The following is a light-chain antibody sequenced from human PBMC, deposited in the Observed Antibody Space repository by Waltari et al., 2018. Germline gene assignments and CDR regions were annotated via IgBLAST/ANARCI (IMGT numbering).Light chain of an antibody. CDR2: ASS. V-gene: IGKV1-8*01. J-gene: IGKJ4*01. CDR3: QQYYGDPLS. CDR1: QAISSY. Sequence: AIRLTQSPSSLSASTGDRVTITCRPSQAISSYLAWYQQKPGKAPKLLIYASSTLQSGVPSRFSGSGSGTNFTLTIGCLQSEDFATYFCQQYYGDPLSFGGGTKVEIK.